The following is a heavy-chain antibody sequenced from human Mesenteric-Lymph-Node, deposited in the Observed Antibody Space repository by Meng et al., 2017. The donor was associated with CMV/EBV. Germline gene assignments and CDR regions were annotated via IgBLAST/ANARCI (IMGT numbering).Heavy chain of an antibody. Sequence: GGSLRLSCVASGFNFSIYTMNWIRQAPGEGLEWVSSIGSRTGYIYYADSVKGRFSISRDNAKNAVYLQMSRVTVEDTAVYYCTRGGGGAAWWGQGTLVTVSS. V-gene: IGHV3-21*06. J-gene: IGHJ4*02. D-gene: IGHD3-16*01. CDR1: GFNFSIYT. CDR2: IGSRTGYI. CDR3: TRGGGGAAW.